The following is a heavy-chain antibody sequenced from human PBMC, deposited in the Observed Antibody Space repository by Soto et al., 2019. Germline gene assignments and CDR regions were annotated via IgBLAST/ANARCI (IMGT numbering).Heavy chain of an antibody. CDR1: GYSISSGYY. Sequence: SETLSLTCAVSGYSISSGYYWGWIRQPPGKGLEWIGSIYHSGSTYYNPSLKSRVTISVDTSKNQSSLKLSSVTAADTAVYYCARTRTYSSSWFGRADYYYYGMDVWGKGTTVTVSS. J-gene: IGHJ6*04. CDR2: IYHSGST. CDR3: ARTRTYSSSWFGRADYYYYGMDV. V-gene: IGHV4-38-2*01. D-gene: IGHD6-13*01.